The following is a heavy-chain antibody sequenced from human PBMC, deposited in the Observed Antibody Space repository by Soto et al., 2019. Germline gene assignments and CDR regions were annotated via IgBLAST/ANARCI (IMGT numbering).Heavy chain of an antibody. D-gene: IGHD2-21*01. CDR1: GYTFTSYG. CDR2: ISAYNSNT. V-gene: IGHV1-18*01. J-gene: IGHJ5*02. CDR3: ARHNSQWPNWFDP. Sequence: ASVKVSCKAFGYTFTSYGISWVRQALGQGLEWMGWISAYNSNTNYAQKVQGRVTMTTDTSTSTAYMELRSLRSDDTAVYYCARHNSQWPNWFDPWGQGTLVTVSS.